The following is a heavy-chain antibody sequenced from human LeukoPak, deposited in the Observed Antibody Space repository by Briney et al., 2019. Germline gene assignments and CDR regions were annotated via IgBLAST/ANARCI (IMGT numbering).Heavy chain of an antibody. CDR2: INSDGSTT. CDR1: GFSFSNYW. CDR3: ARIRESLGLGAFDI. Sequence: GGSLRLPCEASGFSFSNYWMCWVRQAPGKGLVCVSRINSDGSTTTYADSVKGRFTISRDNAKNTLYLQMNSLRAEDSALYYCARIRESLGLGAFDIWGQGTMVTVSS. D-gene: IGHD7-27*01. J-gene: IGHJ3*02. V-gene: IGHV3-74*03.